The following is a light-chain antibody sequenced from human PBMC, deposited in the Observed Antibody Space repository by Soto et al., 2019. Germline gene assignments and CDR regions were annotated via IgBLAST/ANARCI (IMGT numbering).Light chain of an antibody. CDR2: AAS. V-gene: IGKV1-39*01. Sequence: DIQMTQSPSSLSASVGDRVTLTCRASQSISSYLNWYQHKPGKAPNLLIYAASSLQSGVPSRFSGGGSWTDFTLTISSLQPEDFATYYCQQSYTIPYTFGQGTKLEIK. J-gene: IGKJ2*01. CDR1: QSISSY. CDR3: QQSYTIPYT.